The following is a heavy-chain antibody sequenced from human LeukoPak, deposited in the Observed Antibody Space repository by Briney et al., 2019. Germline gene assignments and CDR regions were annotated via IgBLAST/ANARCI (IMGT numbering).Heavy chain of an antibody. CDR1: GGSIGSYY. D-gene: IGHD6-19*01. CDR2: IHYSGST. Sequence: KPSETLSLTCTVSGGSIGSYYWNWIRQAPGKGLEWIGYIHYSGSTNHNSSLKSRVTISVDTSKNQYSLKLNSVTAADTAVYYCARDGVAGGFDFWGQGTLVTVSS. V-gene: IGHV4-59*01. J-gene: IGHJ4*02. CDR3: ARDGVAGGFDF.